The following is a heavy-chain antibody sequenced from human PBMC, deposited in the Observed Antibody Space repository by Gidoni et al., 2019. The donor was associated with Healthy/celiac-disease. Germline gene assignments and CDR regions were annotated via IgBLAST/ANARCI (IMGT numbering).Heavy chain of an antibody. CDR2: ISSSGSTI. D-gene: IGHD3-9*01. V-gene: IGHV3-48*03. CDR1: GFTFSSYE. CDR3: ARGVCDILTGHEGAFDI. J-gene: IGHJ3*02. Sequence: EVQLVESGGGLVQPGGSLRLSCAASGFTFSSYEMNWVRQAPGKGLEWVSYISSSGSTIYYADSVKGRFTISRDNAKNSLYLQMNSLRAEDTAVYYCARGVCDILTGHEGAFDIWGQGTMVTVSS.